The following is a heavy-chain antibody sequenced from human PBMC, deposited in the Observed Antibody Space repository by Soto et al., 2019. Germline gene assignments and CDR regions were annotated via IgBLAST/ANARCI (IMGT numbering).Heavy chain of an antibody. CDR2: ISAYNGNT. Sequence: QVQLVQSGAEVKKPGASVKVSCKASGYTFTSYGISWVRQAPGQGLEWMGWISAYNGNTNYAQKLQDRVTMTKDTSTSTAYMELRSLRSDDTAVYYYARDVALMSNSTSFDFDYWGQGTLVTVSS. CDR3: ARDVALMSNSTSFDFDY. D-gene: IGHD7-27*01. J-gene: IGHJ4*02. CDR1: GYTFTSYG. V-gene: IGHV1-18*04.